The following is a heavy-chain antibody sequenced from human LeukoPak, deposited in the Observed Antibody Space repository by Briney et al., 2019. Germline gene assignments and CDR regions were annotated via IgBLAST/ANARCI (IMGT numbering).Heavy chain of an antibody. D-gene: IGHD2-15*01. CDR1: GGSISSSSYY. CDR2: INHSGST. CDR3: ARVCSGGSCYSDY. V-gene: IGHV4-39*07. J-gene: IGHJ4*02. Sequence: SETLSLTCTVSGGSISSSSYYWGWIRQPPGKGLEWIGEINHSGSTNYNPSLKSRVTISVDTSKNQFSLKLSSVTAADTAVYYCARVCSGGSCYSDYWGQGTLVTVSS.